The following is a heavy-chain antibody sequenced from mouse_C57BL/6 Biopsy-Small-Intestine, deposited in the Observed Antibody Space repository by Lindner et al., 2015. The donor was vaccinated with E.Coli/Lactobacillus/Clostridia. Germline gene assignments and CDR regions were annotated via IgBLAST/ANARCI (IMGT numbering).Heavy chain of an antibody. CDR2: INAGNGDT. CDR1: GYTFTNYA. J-gene: IGHJ1*01. D-gene: IGHD1-1*01. V-gene: IGHV1-84*02. CDR3: ARPIIAAHYYYYGMAV. Sequence: SVKVSCKASGYTFTNYAMHWVRQAPGQRLEWLGWINAGNGDTKYSQTFQGRVTITWDTSATTSYMELSSLRSEDTGLYYCARPIIAAHYYYYGMAVWGQRTTVTVSS.